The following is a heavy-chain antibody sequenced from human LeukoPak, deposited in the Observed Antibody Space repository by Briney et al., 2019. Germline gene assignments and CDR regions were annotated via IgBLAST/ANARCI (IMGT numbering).Heavy chain of an antibody. D-gene: IGHD2-2*01. V-gene: IGHV3-9*01. CDR2: ISWNSGSI. Sequence: PGRSLRLSCAASGFTFDDYAMHWVRQAPGKGLEWVSGISWNSGSIGYADSVKGRFTISRDNAKNSLYLQMNSLRAEDTALYYCAKGASSVVVPAASNWFDPWGQGTLVTVSS. CDR3: AKGASSVVVPAASNWFDP. CDR1: GFTFDDYA. J-gene: IGHJ5*02.